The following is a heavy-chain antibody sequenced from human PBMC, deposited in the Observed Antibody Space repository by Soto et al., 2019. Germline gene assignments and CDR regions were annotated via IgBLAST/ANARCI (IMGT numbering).Heavy chain of an antibody. Sequence: VQLVESGGGLVKPGGSLRLSCAASGFTFSDYYMTWIRQAPGKGLEWLAYISRDGNAIFYADSVNGRFTISRDNAKNSLLLQMDDLRAEDTGMFFCARGAEMATLTKWFDPGGQGTLVIVSS. D-gene: IGHD1-1*01. CDR1: GFTFSDYY. CDR3: ARGAEMATLTKWFDP. CDR2: ISRDGNAI. V-gene: IGHV3-11*01. J-gene: IGHJ5*02.